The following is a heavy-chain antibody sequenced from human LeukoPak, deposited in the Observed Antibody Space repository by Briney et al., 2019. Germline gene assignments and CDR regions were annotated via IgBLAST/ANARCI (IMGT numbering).Heavy chain of an antibody. CDR3: ARGPDTAMDYYFDY. D-gene: IGHD5-18*01. Sequence: GGSLRLSCAASGFTFSSYGMHWVRQAPGKGLEWVAVTWYDGSNKYYADSVKGRFTISRDNSKNTLYLQMNSLRAEDTAVYYCARGPDTAMDYYFDYWGQGTLVTVSS. J-gene: IGHJ4*02. CDR2: TWYDGSNK. CDR1: GFTFSSYG. V-gene: IGHV3-33*01.